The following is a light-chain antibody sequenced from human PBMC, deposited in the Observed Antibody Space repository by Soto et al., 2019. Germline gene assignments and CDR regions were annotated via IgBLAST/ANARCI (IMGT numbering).Light chain of an antibody. CDR3: SSYAGSSTV. Sequence: QSALTQPASVSGSPGQSITISCTGTNSDVGGYNYVAWYQQHAGKAPKLMMYDVSNRPSGVSNRFSGPKSGNTASLTISGLQAEDEADYYCSSYAGSSTVFGTGTKLTVL. CDR1: NSDVGGYNY. CDR2: DVS. V-gene: IGLV2-14*01. J-gene: IGLJ1*01.